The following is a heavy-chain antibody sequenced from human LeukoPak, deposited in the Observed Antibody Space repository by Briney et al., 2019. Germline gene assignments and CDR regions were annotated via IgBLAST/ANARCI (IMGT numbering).Heavy chain of an antibody. CDR2: ISYDGSNK. J-gene: IGHJ4*02. D-gene: IGHD3-22*01. Sequence: GGSLRLSCAASGFTFSSYAMHWVRQAPGKGLEWVAVISYDGSNKYYADSVKGRFTISRDNSKNTLYLQMNSLRAEDTAVYYFASEDSSGPTSWGQGTLVTVSS. CDR1: GFTFSSYA. CDR3: ASEDSSGPTS. V-gene: IGHV3-30-3*01.